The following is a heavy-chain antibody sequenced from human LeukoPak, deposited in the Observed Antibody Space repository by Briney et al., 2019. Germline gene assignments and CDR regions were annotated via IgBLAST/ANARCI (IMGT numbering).Heavy chain of an antibody. CDR3: AKTYTNSWYSFDC. Sequence: GGSLRLSCAASGLTFTDYTLAWVRQAPGKGLEWVLAISASGDTTYYADSLKGRFTISRDNAKNMVYLQMDSLRAEDTALYYCAKTYTNSWYSFDCWGQGTLVTVSS. V-gene: IGHV3-23*01. D-gene: IGHD6-13*01. CDR1: GLTFTDYT. J-gene: IGHJ4*02. CDR2: ISASGDTT.